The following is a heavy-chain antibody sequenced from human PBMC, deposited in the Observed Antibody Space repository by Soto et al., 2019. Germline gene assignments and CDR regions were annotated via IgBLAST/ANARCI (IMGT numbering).Heavy chain of an antibody. D-gene: IGHD6-19*01. Sequence: SDTLSLTCTVSGGPISSYYWSWVRQPPGRGLEWIGYIYYSGSSNYNPSLKSRLTMSVDTSKNQFSLKLSSVTAADTAVYYCARAVGAKHDSFDVWAQGTMVTVSS. CDR1: GGPISSYY. V-gene: IGHV4-59*07. CDR3: ARAVGAKHDSFDV. CDR2: IYYSGSS. J-gene: IGHJ3*01.